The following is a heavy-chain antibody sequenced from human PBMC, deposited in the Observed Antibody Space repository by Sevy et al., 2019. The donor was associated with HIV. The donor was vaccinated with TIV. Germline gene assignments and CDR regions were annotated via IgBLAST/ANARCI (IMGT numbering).Heavy chain of an antibody. CDR2: INHSGNT. V-gene: IGHV4-34*01. Sequence: SETLSLTCAVYGGSFSDYSWNWIRQPPGKGLEWIGEINHSGNTNYNPSLKSRVTISIDASKNEVSLKVTSVTAADTAVYYWAGWRGTRVTMMVVVVTGYFYYWGQGTPVTVSS. CDR3: AGWRGTRVTMMVVVVTGYFYY. D-gene: IGHD3-22*01. J-gene: IGHJ4*02. CDR1: GGSFSDYS.